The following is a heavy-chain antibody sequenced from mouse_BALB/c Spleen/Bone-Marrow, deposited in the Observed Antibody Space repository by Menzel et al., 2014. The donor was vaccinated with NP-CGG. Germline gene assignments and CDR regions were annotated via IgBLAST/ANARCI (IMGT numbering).Heavy chain of an antibody. J-gene: IGHJ4*01. CDR3: AREGYDYDGNYYAMDY. V-gene: IGHV3-2*02. CDR1: GYSITSDYA. CDR2: ISYSGST. Sequence: EVKLMESGPGLVKPSQSLSLTCTVTGYSITSDYACNWIRQFPGNTLEWMGYISYSGSTSYNPSLKSRISITRDTSKNQFFLQLNSVTTEVTATYYCAREGYDYDGNYYAMDYWGQGTSVTVSS. D-gene: IGHD2-4*01.